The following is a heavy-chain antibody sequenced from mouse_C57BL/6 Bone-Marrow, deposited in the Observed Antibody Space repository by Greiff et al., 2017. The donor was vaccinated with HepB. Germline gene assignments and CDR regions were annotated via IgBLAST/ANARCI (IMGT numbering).Heavy chain of an antibody. Sequence: QVQLQQSGAELVRPGASVKLSCKASGYTFTDYYINWVKQRPGQGLEWIARIYPGSGNTYYNEKFKGKATLTAEKSSSTAYMQLSSLTSEDSAVYFCARSYTVVPYYYAMDYWGQGTSVTVSS. CDR2: IYPGSGNT. CDR3: ARSYTVVPYYYAMDY. J-gene: IGHJ4*01. D-gene: IGHD1-1*01. CDR1: GYTFTDYY. V-gene: IGHV1-76*01.